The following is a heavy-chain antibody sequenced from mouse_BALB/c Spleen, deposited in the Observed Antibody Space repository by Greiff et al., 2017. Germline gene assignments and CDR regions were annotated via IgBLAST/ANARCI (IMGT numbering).Heavy chain of an antibody. CDR1: GFNIKDTY. J-gene: IGHJ4*01. CDR2: IDPANGNT. CDR3: ASRTTVVEGAMDY. V-gene: IGHV14-3*02. D-gene: IGHD1-1*01. Sequence: EVQLQQSGAELVKPGASVKLSCTASGFNIKDTYMHWVKQRPEQGLEWIGRIDPANGNTKYDPKFQGKATITADTSSNTAYLQLSSLTSEDTAVYYCASRTTVVEGAMDYWGQGTSVTVSS.